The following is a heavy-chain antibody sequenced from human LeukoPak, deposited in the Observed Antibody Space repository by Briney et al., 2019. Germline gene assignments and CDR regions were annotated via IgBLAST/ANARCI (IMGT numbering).Heavy chain of an antibody. Sequence: PSETLSLTCTVSGGSISSRGYYWSWIRQHPGKGLEWIGYIYYSGSTNYNPSLKSRVTISVDTSKNQFSLKLSSVTAADTAVYYCARGRRPRYCSSTSCRTGAFDIWGQGTMVTVSS. V-gene: IGHV4-31*03. CDR2: IYYSGST. CDR3: ARGRRPRYCSSTSCRTGAFDI. J-gene: IGHJ3*02. CDR1: GGSISSRGYY. D-gene: IGHD2-2*01.